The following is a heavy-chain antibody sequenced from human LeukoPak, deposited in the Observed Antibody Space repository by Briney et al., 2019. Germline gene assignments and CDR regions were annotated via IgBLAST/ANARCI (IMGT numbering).Heavy chain of an antibody. Sequence: RASVKVSCKASGYTFTGYYMHWVRQAPGQGLEWMGRINPNSGGTNYAQKFQGRVTMTTDTSTSTAYMELRSLRSDDTAVYYCASFYYYDSSGYYALDYWGQGTLVTVSS. CDR2: INPNSGGT. CDR3: ASFYYYDSSGYYALDY. J-gene: IGHJ4*02. V-gene: IGHV1-2*06. CDR1: GYTFTGYY. D-gene: IGHD3-22*01.